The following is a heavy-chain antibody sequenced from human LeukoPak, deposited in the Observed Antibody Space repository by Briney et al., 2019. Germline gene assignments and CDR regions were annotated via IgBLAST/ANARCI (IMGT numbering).Heavy chain of an antibody. D-gene: IGHD3-22*01. CDR1: GFTFSSYS. Sequence: GGSLRLSCAASGFTFSSYSMNWVRQAPGKGLEWVSYISSSSSTIYYADSVKGRFTISRDNSKNTLYLQMNSLRAEDTAVYYCARDLYYYDSSGYYSDAFDIWGQGTMVTVSS. CDR3: ARDLYYYDSSGYYSDAFDI. CDR2: ISSSSSTI. V-gene: IGHV3-48*01. J-gene: IGHJ3*02.